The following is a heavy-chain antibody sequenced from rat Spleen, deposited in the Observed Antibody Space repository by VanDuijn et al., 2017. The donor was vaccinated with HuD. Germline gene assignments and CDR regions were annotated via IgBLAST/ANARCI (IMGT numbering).Heavy chain of an antibody. CDR2: ISTSGSST. V-gene: IGHV5-25*01. CDR1: GFTFTNYG. CDR3: TRSATLATGGFAY. D-gene: IGHD1-8*01. J-gene: IGHJ3*01. Sequence: EVELVESGGGLVQPGRSMKLSCAASGFTFTNYGMAWVRQAPTKGLEWVASISTSGSSTYFRDSVKGRFTISRDNAKSTLYLQMDSLRSDDTATYYCTRSATLATGGFAYWGQGTLVTVSS.